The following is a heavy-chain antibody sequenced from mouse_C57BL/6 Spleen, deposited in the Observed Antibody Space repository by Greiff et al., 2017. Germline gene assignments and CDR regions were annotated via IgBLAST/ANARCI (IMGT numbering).Heavy chain of an antibody. V-gene: IGHV1-50*01. D-gene: IGHD2-10*02. CDR3: ARGGYGNYDDY. CDR2: IDPSDSYT. CDR1: GYTFTSYW. Sequence: VKLQQPGAELVKPGASVKLSCKASGYTFTSYWMQWVKQRPGQGLEWIGEIDPSDSYTNYNQKFKGKATLTVDTSSSTAYMQLSSLTSEDSAVYYCARGGYGNYDDYWGQGTTLTVSS. J-gene: IGHJ2*01.